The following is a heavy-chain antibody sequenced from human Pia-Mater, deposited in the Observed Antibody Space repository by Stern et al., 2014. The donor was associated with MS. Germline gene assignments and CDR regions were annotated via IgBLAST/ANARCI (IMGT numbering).Heavy chain of an antibody. Sequence: VQLVESGSEMKEPGASVKVSCKGSGYTFTNYALNWVRQAPGQGLEWVGWINTHTGEPTYAQDFTGRFVCSLDTSVSTAYLQISGLKADDTAVYYCARQDSNYIFDYWGQGTLVTVSS. CDR3: ARQDSNYIFDY. V-gene: IGHV7-4-1*02. D-gene: IGHD4-11*01. CDR2: INTHTGEP. J-gene: IGHJ4*02. CDR1: GYTFTNYA.